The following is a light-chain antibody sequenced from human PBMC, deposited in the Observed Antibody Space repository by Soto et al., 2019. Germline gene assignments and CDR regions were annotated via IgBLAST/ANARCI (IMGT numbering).Light chain of an antibody. CDR2: WAS. J-gene: IGKJ2*01. Sequence: EIVLTQSPGTLSLSPGERATLSCRASQSVSSSYLAWYQQKPGQPPRLLIYWASTRESGVPDRFSGSGSETDFTLTISSLQADDVAVYYCQQYNSPPYTFGQGTKLEIK. CDR1: QSVSSSY. CDR3: QQYNSPPYT. V-gene: IGKV3-20*01.